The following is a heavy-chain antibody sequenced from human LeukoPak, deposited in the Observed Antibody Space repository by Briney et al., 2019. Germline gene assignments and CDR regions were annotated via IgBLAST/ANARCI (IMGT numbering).Heavy chain of an antibody. CDR1: GYTYTSYG. D-gene: IGHD2-8*01. V-gene: IGHV1-18*01. CDR3: ARAGYCTNGACLKTPVDY. J-gene: IGHJ4*02. Sequence: GASVKVSCKASGYTYTSYGISWVRQAPGQGLEWMGWISAYNGNTNYAQKLQGRVTMTTDTSTSTAYMELRSLRSDDTAVYYCARAGYCTNGACLKTPVDYWGQGTLVTVSS. CDR2: ISAYNGNT.